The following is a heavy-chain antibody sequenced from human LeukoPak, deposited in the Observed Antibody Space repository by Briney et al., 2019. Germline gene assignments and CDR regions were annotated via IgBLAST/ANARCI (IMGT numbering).Heavy chain of an antibody. J-gene: IGHJ3*02. CDR3: ARDLEIQLWLGTCDAFDI. CDR1: GYTFTSYG. Sequence: ASVKVSCKASGYTFTSYGISWVRQAPGQGLEWMGWISAYNGNTNYAQKLQGRVIMTTDTSTSTAYMELRSLRSDDTAVYYCARDLEIQLWLGTCDAFDIWGQGTMVTVSS. D-gene: IGHD5-18*01. V-gene: IGHV1-18*04. CDR2: ISAYNGNT.